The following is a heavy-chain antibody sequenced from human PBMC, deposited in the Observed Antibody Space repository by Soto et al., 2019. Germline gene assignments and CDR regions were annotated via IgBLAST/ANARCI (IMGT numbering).Heavy chain of an antibody. CDR3: ASFHGVESAGFES. CDR2: VYYSGRT. J-gene: IGHJ4*02. CDR1: GASITDYY. Sequence: QVQLQESGPGLVKPSETLSLSCTVSGASITDYYWTWIRQPPGQGLEWIGYVYYSGRTNYNPSLKSRVTMSVDMSKDQFSLILTSLTAADTAVYYCASFHGVESAGFESWGQGTLVNVSS. V-gene: IGHV4-59*01. D-gene: IGHD2-8*01.